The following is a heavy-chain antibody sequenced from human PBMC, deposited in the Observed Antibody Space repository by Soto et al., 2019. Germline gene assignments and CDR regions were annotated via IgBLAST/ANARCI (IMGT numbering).Heavy chain of an antibody. D-gene: IGHD3-10*01. CDR2: IYHSGST. J-gene: IGHJ3*02. CDR1: GGSISSSNW. CDR3: ARAGDSSGFREAFDI. Sequence: SETLSLTCAVSGGSISSSNWWSWVRQPPGKGLEWIGEIYHSGSTNYNPSLKSRVTISVDKSKNQFSLKLSSVTAADTAVYYYARAGDSSGFREAFDIWGQGTMVTVSS. V-gene: IGHV4-4*02.